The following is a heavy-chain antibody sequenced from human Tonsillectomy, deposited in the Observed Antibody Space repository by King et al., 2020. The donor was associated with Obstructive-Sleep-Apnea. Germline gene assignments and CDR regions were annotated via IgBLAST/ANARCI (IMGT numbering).Heavy chain of an antibody. CDR1: RFSFSQYS. V-gene: IGHV3-48*04. CDR3: ARDSSWVFDF. Sequence: VQLVESGGGLVQPGGSLRLSCAASRFSFSQYSLNWVRQAPGKGLEWISYIAPWSDTYYSDSVKGRFTISRDNAKNSVYLHMNDLWAEDTAVYYCARDSSWVFDFWGQGTLVTVSS. CDR2: IAPWSDT. J-gene: IGHJ4*02. D-gene: IGHD3-16*01.